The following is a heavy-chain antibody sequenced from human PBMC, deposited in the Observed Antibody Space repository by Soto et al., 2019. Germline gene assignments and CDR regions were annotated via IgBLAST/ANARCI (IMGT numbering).Heavy chain of an antibody. V-gene: IGHV1-18*01. J-gene: IGHJ6*03. Sequence: ASVKVSCKASGYTFTIYGISWVLRAPGQGLEWMGWISAYNGNTNYAQKLQGRVTMTTDTSTSTAYMELRSLRSDDTAVYYCARTPSPVNWNYRAYYYYYMDVWGKGTTVTVSS. CDR1: GYTFTIYG. D-gene: IGHD1-7*01. CDR2: ISAYNGNT. CDR3: ARTPSPVNWNYRAYYYYYMDV.